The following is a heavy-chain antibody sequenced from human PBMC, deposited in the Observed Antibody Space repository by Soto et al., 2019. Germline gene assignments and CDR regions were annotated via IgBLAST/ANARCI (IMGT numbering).Heavy chain of an antibody. J-gene: IGHJ5*02. CDR3: ARDNGIAGSFDP. Sequence: GGSLRLSCAASGFTFGTYSMNWVRQAPGKGLECISYITSSSTTIFYADSVKGRFTISRDNAKNSLYLQMNSLRDEDTSVYYCARDNGIAGSFDPWGQGTLVTVSS. CDR1: GFTFGTYS. D-gene: IGHD6-13*01. CDR2: ITSSSTTI. V-gene: IGHV3-48*02.